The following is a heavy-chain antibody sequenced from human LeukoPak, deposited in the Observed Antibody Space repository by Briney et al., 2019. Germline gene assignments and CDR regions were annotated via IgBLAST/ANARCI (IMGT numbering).Heavy chain of an antibody. CDR1: GFTFSNYA. V-gene: IGHV3-23*01. CDR2: ISASSDNT. Sequence: PGGSLRLSCVASGFTFSNYAMSWVRQAPGKGLEWVSSISASSDNTYYADSVKGRFTISRDNAKNSLYLQMNSLRAEDTAVYYCARGAVAGTLLDYWGQGTLVTVSS. J-gene: IGHJ4*02. D-gene: IGHD6-19*01. CDR3: ARGAVAGTLLDY.